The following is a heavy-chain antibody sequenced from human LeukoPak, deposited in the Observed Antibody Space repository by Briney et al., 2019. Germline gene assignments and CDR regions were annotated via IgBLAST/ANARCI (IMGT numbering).Heavy chain of an antibody. CDR1: GLTFNNFA. CDR2: ISGSGMST. D-gene: IGHD3-16*01. CDR3: AKNLFKDFGGSAFFGIMDV. J-gene: IGHJ6*03. Sequence: PGGSLRLACAASGLTFNNFAFFWVHQAPGKGLEWVSDISGSGMSTYYADSVKGRFTISRDNSRNSLFLELSSLRVEDTATYYCAKNLFKDFGGSAFFGIMDVWGKGTTVTVSS. V-gene: IGHV3-23*01.